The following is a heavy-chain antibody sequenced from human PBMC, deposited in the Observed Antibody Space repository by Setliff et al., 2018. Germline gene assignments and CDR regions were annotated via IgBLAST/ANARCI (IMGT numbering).Heavy chain of an antibody. J-gene: IGHJ5*02. CDR1: GFTFSSYA. D-gene: IGHD4-17*01. CDR2: ISGSGRTT. V-gene: IGHV3-23*01. CDR3: ARDPNGDYVGAFDP. Sequence: GGSLRLSCSASGFTFSSYAMTWVRQAPGKGLEWVSSISGSGRTTYYAASVKGRLTISRDNSRNTLYLQMNSLRVEDTASYYCARDPNGDYVGAFDPWGQGILVTVSS.